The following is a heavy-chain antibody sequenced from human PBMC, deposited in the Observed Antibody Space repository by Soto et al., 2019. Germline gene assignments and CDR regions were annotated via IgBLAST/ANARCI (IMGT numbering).Heavy chain of an antibody. CDR2: ISAYNGNT. CDR1: GYTFTSYG. CDR3: APIPVPGTSGYSGGCYGMDG. Sequence: ASVKISCKASGYTFTSYGISWVRQAPGQGLEWMGWISAYNGNTNYAQKLQGRVTMTTDTSTSAAYMELRSLRSDDTAVYYCAPIPVPGTSGYSGGCYGMDGWHKRSTVTVSS. D-gene: IGHD6-19*01. V-gene: IGHV1-18*04. J-gene: IGHJ6*04.